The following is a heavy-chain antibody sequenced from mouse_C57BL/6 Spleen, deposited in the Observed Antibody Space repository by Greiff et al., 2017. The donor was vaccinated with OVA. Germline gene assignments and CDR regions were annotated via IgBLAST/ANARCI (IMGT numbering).Heavy chain of an antibody. Sequence: VQLKESGAELVRPGASVKLSCTASGFNFTDYYMHWVKQRPEQGLEWIGRIDPEDGDTEYAPKFQGKATMTADTSSNTAYLQLSSLTSEDTAVYYCTTEGFITTVVERFDYWGQGTTLTVSS. CDR3: TTEGFITTVVERFDY. J-gene: IGHJ2*01. CDR1: GFNFTDYY. D-gene: IGHD1-1*01. CDR2: IDPEDGDT. V-gene: IGHV14-1*01.